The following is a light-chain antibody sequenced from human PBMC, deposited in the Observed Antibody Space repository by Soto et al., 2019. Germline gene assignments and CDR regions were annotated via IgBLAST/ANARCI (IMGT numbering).Light chain of an antibody. Sequence: EIVLTQSPGTLSLSPGERSTLSCRASQSVSSSYLAWYPQKPGQAPRLLIYGASSRATGIPDRFSGSGSGTDFTLTICRLEREGFAVYYCQHYGSLVLTFGGGTKVEIK. J-gene: IGKJ4*01. CDR3: QHYGSLVLT. CDR1: QSVSSSY. V-gene: IGKV3-20*01. CDR2: GAS.